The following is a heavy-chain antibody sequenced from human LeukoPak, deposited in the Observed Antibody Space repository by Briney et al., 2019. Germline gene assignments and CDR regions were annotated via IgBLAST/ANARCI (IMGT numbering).Heavy chain of an antibody. J-gene: IGHJ4*02. CDR2: ISAYNGNT. CDR1: GYTFTSYG. V-gene: IGHV1-18*01. CDR3: ARVSLGDFWSGYSNFDY. D-gene: IGHD3-3*01. Sequence: ASVKVSCKAFGYTFTSYGISWARQAPGQGLEWMGWISAYNGNTNYAQKLQGRVTMTTDTSTSTAYMELRSLRSDDTAVYYCARVSLGDFWSGYSNFDYWGQGTLVTVSS.